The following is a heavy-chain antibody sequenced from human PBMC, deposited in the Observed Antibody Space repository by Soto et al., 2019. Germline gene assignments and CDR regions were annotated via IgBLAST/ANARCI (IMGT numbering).Heavy chain of an antibody. CDR1: GYSFTSYW. Sequence: PGESLKISCKGSGYSFTSYWIGWVRQIPGKGLEWMGIIYPGDSDTRYSPSFQGQVTISADKSISTAYLQWSSLKASDTAMYYCATSSTVVTGYYYYGMDVWGQGTTVTVSS. V-gene: IGHV5-51*01. CDR2: IYPGDSDT. J-gene: IGHJ6*02. CDR3: ATSSTVVTGYYYYGMDV. D-gene: IGHD2-15*01.